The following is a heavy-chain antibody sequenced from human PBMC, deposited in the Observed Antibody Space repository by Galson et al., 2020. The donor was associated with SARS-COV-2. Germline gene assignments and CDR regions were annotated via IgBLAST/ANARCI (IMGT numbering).Heavy chain of an antibody. V-gene: IGHV1-18*01. CDR1: GYTFTSYG. CDR2: ISPYNGNT. Sequence: ASVKVSCKASGYTFTSYGISWVRQAPGQGLEWMGWISPYNGNTNYAQKFQGRVTMTTDRSTSTGYMELRSLRSDDTAVYHCARLHNWNYYWFDTWGQGTLVSVSS. D-gene: IGHD1-7*01. J-gene: IGHJ5*02. CDR3: ARLHNWNYYWFDT.